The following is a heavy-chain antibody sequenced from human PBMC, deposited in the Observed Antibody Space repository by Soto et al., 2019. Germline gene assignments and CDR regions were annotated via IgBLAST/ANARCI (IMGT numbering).Heavy chain of an antibody. J-gene: IGHJ4*02. CDR2: ISGGSDSI. D-gene: IGHD3-9*01. CDR1: GFTFSEYS. CDR3: ARDFEWVLP. V-gene: IGHV3-48*02. Sequence: EVPLVESGGGLVQPGGSLRLSCVASGFTFSEYSMNWVRQAPGKGLEWVSYISGGSDSIYYADSVKGRFTISRDNAQNSLFLQMNSLRDEDTAVYYCARDFEWVLPWGQGTLVTVSS.